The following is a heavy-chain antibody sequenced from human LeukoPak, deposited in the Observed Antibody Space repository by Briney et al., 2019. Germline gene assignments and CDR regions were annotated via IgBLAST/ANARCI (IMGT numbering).Heavy chain of an antibody. CDR3: ARFPGSAEYRHYYYMDV. D-gene: IGHD2-15*01. J-gene: IGHJ6*03. CDR2: IYYSDST. CDR1: GGSISNYF. V-gene: IGHV4-59*01. Sequence: PSETLSLTCNVSGGSISNYFWSWIRQPPGKGLECIGYIYYSDSTNYNPSLKSRVTVSVDTSKNQFSLKLSSVTAADTAVYYCARFPGSAEYRHYYYMDVWGKGTTVTVSS.